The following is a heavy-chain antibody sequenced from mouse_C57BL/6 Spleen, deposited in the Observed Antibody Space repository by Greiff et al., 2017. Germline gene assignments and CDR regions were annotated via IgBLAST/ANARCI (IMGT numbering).Heavy chain of an antibody. D-gene: IGHD1-1*01. Sequence: QVHVKQSGPELVKPGASVKLSCKASGYTFTSYDINWVKQRPGQGLEWIGWIYPSDGSTKYNEKVKGKATLTVDTASSTAYMELHRLTSEDSAVYFCARGVLYWYFDVWGTGTTVTVSS. CDR1: GYTFTSYD. J-gene: IGHJ1*03. CDR3: ARGVLYWYFDV. V-gene: IGHV1-85*01. CDR2: IYPSDGST.